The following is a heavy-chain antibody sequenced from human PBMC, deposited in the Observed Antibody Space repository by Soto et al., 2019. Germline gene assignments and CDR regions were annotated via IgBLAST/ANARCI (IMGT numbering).Heavy chain of an antibody. CDR1: GGSISSYY. J-gene: IGHJ4*02. Sequence: PSETLSLTCTVSGGSISSYYWSWIRQPPGKGLEWIGYIYYSGSTNYNPSLKSRVTISVDTSKNQFSLKLSSVTAADTAVYFCARLPRDCNKTSCYYADHWGQGTSVTVSS. D-gene: IGHD3-22*01. CDR3: ARLPRDCNKTSCYYADH. V-gene: IGHV4-59*01. CDR2: IYYSGST.